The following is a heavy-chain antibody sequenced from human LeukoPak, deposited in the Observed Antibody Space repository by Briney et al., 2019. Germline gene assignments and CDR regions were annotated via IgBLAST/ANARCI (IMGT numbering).Heavy chain of an antibody. D-gene: IGHD1-26*01. CDR2: IIPIFGIA. Sequence: SVRVSCKASGGTFSSYAISWVRQAPGQGLEWMGRIIPIFGIANYAQKFQGRVTITADKSTSTAYMELSSLRSEDTAVYYCARDQEVGATSYFDYWGQGTLVTVSS. J-gene: IGHJ4*02. CDR1: GGTFSSYA. V-gene: IGHV1-69*10. CDR3: ARDQEVGATSYFDY.